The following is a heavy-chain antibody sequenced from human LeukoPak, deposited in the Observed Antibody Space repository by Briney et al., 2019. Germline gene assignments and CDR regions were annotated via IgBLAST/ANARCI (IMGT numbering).Heavy chain of an antibody. V-gene: IGHV1-18*01. CDR3: ARSMYYYESSGPDY. D-gene: IGHD3-22*01. CDR2: ISGYSGST. CDR1: GYTFISYG. Sequence: ASMKVSCKASGYTFISYGINWVRQAPGQGLEWMGWISGYSGSTAYAQKFQGRVTMTTDTSTSTAYMELKSLRSDDTAVYYCARSMYYYESSGPDYWGQGTLVTVSS. J-gene: IGHJ4*02.